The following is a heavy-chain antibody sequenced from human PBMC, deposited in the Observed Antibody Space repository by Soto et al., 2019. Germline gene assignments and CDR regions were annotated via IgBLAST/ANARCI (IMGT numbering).Heavy chain of an antibody. V-gene: IGHV1-69*12. D-gene: IGHD1-1*01. CDR2: IIPIFGTA. Sequence: QVQLVQSGAEVKKPGSSVKVSCKASGGTFSSYAISWVRQAPGQGLEWMGGIIPIFGTANYAQKFQGRVTITADESTSTAYMELSSLRSEDTAVYYCARDDPLRTTLQRNYGMDVWGQGTTFTV. CDR1: GGTFSSYA. CDR3: ARDDPLRTTLQRNYGMDV. J-gene: IGHJ6*02.